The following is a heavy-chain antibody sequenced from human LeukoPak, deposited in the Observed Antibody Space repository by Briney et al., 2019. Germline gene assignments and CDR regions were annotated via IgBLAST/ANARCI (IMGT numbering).Heavy chain of an antibody. CDR1: GFSLSTSGMR. J-gene: IGHJ4*02. D-gene: IGHD2-21*02. CDR2: IDWDDDK. CDR3: ARTPYCGGDCYVDY. Sequence: SGPTLVNPTQTLTLTCTFSGFSLSTSGMRVSWIRQPPGKGLEWLARIDWDDDKFYSTSLKTRLTISKDTSKNQVVLTMTNMDPVDTATYYCARTPYCGGDCYVDYWGQGTLVTVSS. V-gene: IGHV2-70*04.